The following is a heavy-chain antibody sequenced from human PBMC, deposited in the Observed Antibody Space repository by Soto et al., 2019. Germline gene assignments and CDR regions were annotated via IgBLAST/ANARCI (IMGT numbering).Heavy chain of an antibody. CDR3: AKDGNWELLPSTGMDV. J-gene: IGHJ6*02. Sequence: QVQLVESGGGVVQPGRSLRLSCGGSGFTFSSYGMRWVRQAPDKGLEWVAAISFDGSNGYYGDSVKGRFTISRDNSKNTLYLQMNSLRPEDTAVYYCAKDGNWELLPSTGMDVWGQGTTVTVSS. CDR2: ISFDGSNG. CDR1: GFTFSSYG. V-gene: IGHV3-30*18. D-gene: IGHD1-26*01.